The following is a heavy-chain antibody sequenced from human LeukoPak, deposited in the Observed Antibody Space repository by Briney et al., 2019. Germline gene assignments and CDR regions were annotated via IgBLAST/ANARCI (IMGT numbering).Heavy chain of an antibody. CDR2: IIPIFGTA. Sequence: GSSVKVSCKASGGTFSSYAISWVRQAPGQGLEWMGGIIPIFGTANYAQKFQGRVTITVDESTSTAYMELSSLRSEDTAVYYCARDRDIVVVPAAMLPRTRGGFDPWGQGTLVTVSS. J-gene: IGHJ5*02. D-gene: IGHD2-2*01. V-gene: IGHV1-69*01. CDR3: ARDRDIVVVPAAMLPRTRGGFDP. CDR1: GGTFSSYA.